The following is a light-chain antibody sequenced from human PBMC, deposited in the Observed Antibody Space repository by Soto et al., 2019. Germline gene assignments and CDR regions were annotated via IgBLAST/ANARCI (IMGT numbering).Light chain of an antibody. CDR2: DAS. CDR3: QQRSNWST. CDR1: QSVSSY. Sequence: EIVLTQSPATLSLSPGERATLSCRASQSVSSYLAWYQQKPGQAPRLLIYDASNRATGIPARFSGSGSGTDFTLTISSLEPEDFAVYYCQQRSNWSTFRQVTKLEIK. J-gene: IGKJ2*01. V-gene: IGKV3-11*01.